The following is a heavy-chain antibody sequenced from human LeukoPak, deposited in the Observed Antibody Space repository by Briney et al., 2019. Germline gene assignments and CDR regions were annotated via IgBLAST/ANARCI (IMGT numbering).Heavy chain of an antibody. J-gene: IGHJ4*02. CDR1: GFTFSSYG. Sequence: GGTLRLSCAASGFTFSSYGMSWVRQAPGKGLEWVSAISGSGGSTYYADSVKGRFTISRDNSKNTLYLQMNSLRAEDTAVYYCAKVGYSSSWYVFVHWGQGTLVTVSS. CDR2: ISGSGGST. D-gene: IGHD6-13*01. V-gene: IGHV3-23*01. CDR3: AKVGYSSSWYVFVH.